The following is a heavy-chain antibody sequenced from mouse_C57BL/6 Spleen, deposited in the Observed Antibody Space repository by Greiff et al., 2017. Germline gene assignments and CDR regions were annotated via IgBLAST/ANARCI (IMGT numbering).Heavy chain of an antibody. V-gene: IGHV1-50*01. Sequence: VQLQQPGAELVKPGASVKLSCKASGYTFTSYWMQWVKQRPGQGLEWIGEIDPSDSYTNYNQKFKGKATLTVDTSSSTAYMQRSSLTSEDSAVYYCARGYGNYEWYFDVWGTGTTVTVSS. CDR3: ARGYGNYEWYFDV. D-gene: IGHD2-1*01. J-gene: IGHJ1*03. CDR2: IDPSDSYT. CDR1: GYTFTSYW.